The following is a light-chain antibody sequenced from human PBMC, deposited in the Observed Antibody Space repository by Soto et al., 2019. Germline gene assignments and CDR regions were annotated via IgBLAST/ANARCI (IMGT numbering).Light chain of an antibody. J-gene: IGLJ1*01. CDR1: SSDVGGNTY. CDR2: EVN. V-gene: IGLV2-8*01. CDR3: SSYAGSSNV. Sequence: QSALTQPASVSGSPEQSITISCSGTSSDVGGNTYVSWYQQHPGKAPKLMIYEVNKRPSGVPDRFSGYKSGNTASLTVSGLQAEDEADYYCSSYAGSSNVFGTGTKLTVL.